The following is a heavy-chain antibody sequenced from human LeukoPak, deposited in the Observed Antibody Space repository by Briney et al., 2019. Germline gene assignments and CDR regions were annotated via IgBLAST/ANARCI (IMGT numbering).Heavy chain of an antibody. V-gene: IGHV1-69*05. CDR3: ARVPLAAAGTDWFDP. J-gene: IGHJ5*02. CDR1: GGTFSSCA. CDR2: IIPIFGTA. D-gene: IGHD6-13*01. Sequence: SVKVSWKASGGTFSSCAISWVRQAPGQGLEWMGGIIPIFGTANYAQKFQGRVTITTDESTSTAYMELSSLRSEDTAVYYCARVPLAAAGTDWFDPWGQGTLVTVSS.